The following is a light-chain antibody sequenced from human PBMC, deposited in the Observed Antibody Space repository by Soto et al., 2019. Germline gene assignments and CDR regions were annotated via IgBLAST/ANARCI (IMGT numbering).Light chain of an antibody. Sequence: EIVMTQSPVTLSVSPGERATLSCRASQSVRSNLAWYQQKPGQAPSLLIYGAFTRATGIPARFSGTGSGTEFTLTISSLQSEDFALCYCQQYNDWPLTFGQGTKVE. J-gene: IGKJ1*01. CDR1: QSVRSN. V-gene: IGKV3-15*01. CDR3: QQYNDWPLT. CDR2: GAF.